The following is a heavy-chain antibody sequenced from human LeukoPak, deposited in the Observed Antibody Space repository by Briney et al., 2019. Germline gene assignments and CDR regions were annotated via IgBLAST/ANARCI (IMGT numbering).Heavy chain of an antibody. Sequence: SETLSLTCTVSGGSISSSSYYWGWIRQPPGKGLEWIGSIYYSGSTYYNPSLKSRVTISVDTSKNQFSLKLSSVTAADTAVYYCARHARLSSSWSNFDYWGQGTLVTVSS. V-gene: IGHV4-39*01. CDR3: ARHARLSSSWSNFDY. J-gene: IGHJ4*02. D-gene: IGHD6-13*01. CDR2: IYYSGST. CDR1: GGSISSSSYY.